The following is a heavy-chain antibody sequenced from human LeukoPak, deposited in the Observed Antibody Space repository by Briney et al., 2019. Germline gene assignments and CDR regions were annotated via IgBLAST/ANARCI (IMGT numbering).Heavy chain of an antibody. CDR1: GFTFSSYA. CDR2: ISGSGGGT. Sequence: GGSLRLSCAASGFTFSSYAMSWVRQAPGKGLEWVSAISGSGGGTYYADSVKGRFTISRDNSKNTLYLQMNSLRAEDTAVYYCARDGIAAAGYDYWGQGTLVTVSS. V-gene: IGHV3-23*01. CDR3: ARDGIAAAGYDY. D-gene: IGHD6-13*01. J-gene: IGHJ4*02.